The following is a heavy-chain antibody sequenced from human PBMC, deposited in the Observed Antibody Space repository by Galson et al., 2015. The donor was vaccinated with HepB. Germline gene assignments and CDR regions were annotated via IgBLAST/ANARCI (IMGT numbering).Heavy chain of an antibody. Sequence: SLRLSCAASGFTFSSYSMNWVRQAPGKGLEWVSSISSSSSYIYYADSVKGRFTISRDNAKNSLYLQMNSLRAEDTAVYYCARERATYYYDSSGYYGDYWGQGTLVTVSS. J-gene: IGHJ4*02. D-gene: IGHD3-22*01. CDR1: GFTFSSYS. V-gene: IGHV3-21*01. CDR3: ARERATYYYDSSGYYGDY. CDR2: ISSSSSYI.